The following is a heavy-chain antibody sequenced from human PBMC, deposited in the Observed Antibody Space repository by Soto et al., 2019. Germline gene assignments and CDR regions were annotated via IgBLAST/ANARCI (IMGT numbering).Heavy chain of an antibody. CDR1: GFTFSSYG. V-gene: IGHV3-33*01. CDR2: IWYDGSNK. CDR3: AREDKDHDAFDI. Sequence: WGSLRLSCAASGFTFSSYGMHWVRQAPGKGLEWVAVIWYDGSNKYYADSVKGRFTISRDNSKNTLYLQMNSLRAEDTAVYYCAREDKDHDAFDIWGQGTMVTVSS. J-gene: IGHJ3*02.